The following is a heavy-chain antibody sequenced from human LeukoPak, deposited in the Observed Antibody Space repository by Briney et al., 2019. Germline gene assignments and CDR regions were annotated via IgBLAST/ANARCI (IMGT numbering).Heavy chain of an antibody. J-gene: IGHJ3*02. Sequence: PGGSLRLSCAASGFTFSSYSMNWVRQAPGKGLEWVSSISSSSSYIYYADSVKGRFTISRDNAKNSLYLQMNSLRAEDTAVYYCARVGATDITLDAFDIWGQGTMVTVSS. V-gene: IGHV3-21*01. CDR2: ISSSSSYI. D-gene: IGHD1-26*01. CDR3: ARVGATDITLDAFDI. CDR1: GFTFSSYS.